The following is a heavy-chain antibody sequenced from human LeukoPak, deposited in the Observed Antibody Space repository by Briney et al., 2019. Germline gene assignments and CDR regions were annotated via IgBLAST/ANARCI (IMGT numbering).Heavy chain of an antibody. CDR1: GIDFRASG. J-gene: IGHJ4*02. V-gene: IGHV3-30*02. CDR2: IQTDGSDK. D-gene: IGHD2-2*01. Sequence: GGSLRLSCAASGIDFRASGMHWVRQAPGMGLEWVTFIQTDGSDKYYAASVAGRFTISRDNSKNTVYLHMNSLRPDDTALYYCAREGGTVVVGPFDYWGQGTLVTVSS. CDR3: AREGGTVVVGPFDY.